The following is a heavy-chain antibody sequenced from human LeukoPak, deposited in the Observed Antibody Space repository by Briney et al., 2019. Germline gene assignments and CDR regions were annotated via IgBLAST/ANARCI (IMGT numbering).Heavy chain of an antibody. D-gene: IGHD1-7*01. V-gene: IGHV3-21*04. CDR1: GFTFSSYS. J-gene: IGHJ3*02. CDR2: ISSSSSYI. Sequence: GGSLRLSCAASGFTFSSYSMNWVRQAPGKGLEWVSSISSSSSYIYYADSVKGRFTISRDNAKNSLYLQMNSLRAEDTAVYYCARGQVLELHAGAFDIWGQGTMATVSS. CDR3: ARGQVLELHAGAFDI.